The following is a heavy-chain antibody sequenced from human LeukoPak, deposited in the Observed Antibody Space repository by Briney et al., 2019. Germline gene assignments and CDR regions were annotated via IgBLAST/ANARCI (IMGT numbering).Heavy chain of an antibody. CDR2: IYYSGST. J-gene: IGHJ3*02. V-gene: IGHV4-31*03. Sequence: SETLSLTCTVSGGSISSGGYYWSWIRQHPGKGLEWIGYIYYSGSTYYNPSLKSRVTISVDTSKNQFSLKLSSVTAADTAVYYCARDKPLNYDILTGYYRENAFDIWGQGTMVTVSS. CDR3: ARDKPLNYDILTGYYRENAFDI. D-gene: IGHD3-9*01. CDR1: GGSISSGGYY.